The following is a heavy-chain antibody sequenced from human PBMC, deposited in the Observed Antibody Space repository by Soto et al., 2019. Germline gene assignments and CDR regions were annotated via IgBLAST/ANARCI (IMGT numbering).Heavy chain of an antibody. CDR3: TTVWRGYDFFWGTPRPPYFFDY. CDR1: GFTFSNAW. V-gene: IGHV3-15*01. Sequence: GGSLRLSCAASGFTFSNAWMSWVRQAPGKGLEWVGRIKSKTDGGTTDYAAPVKGRFTISRDDSKNTLYLQMNSLKTEDTAVYYCTTVWRGYDFFWGTPRPPYFFDYWGQGTLVTVSS. D-gene: IGHD3-16*01. J-gene: IGHJ4*02. CDR2: IKSKTDGGTT.